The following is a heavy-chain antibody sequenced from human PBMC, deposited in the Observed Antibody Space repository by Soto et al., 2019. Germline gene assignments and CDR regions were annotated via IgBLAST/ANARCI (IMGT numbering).Heavy chain of an antibody. J-gene: IGHJ4*02. CDR1: GFTFSSYA. D-gene: IGHD3-10*01. V-gene: IGHV3-23*01. CDR2: ISGSGGST. CDR3: AKGRSPRTMFDY. Sequence: GESLKISCAASGFTFSSYAMSWVRQAPGKGLEWVSAISGSGGSTYYADSVKGRFTISRDNSKNTLYLQMNSLRAEDTDVYYCAKGRSPRTMFDYWGQGTLVTVSS.